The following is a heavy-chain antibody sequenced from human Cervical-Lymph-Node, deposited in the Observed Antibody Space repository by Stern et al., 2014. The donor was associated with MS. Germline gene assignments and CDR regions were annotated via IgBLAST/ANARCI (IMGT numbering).Heavy chain of an antibody. CDR3: ARVNGGNSDWFDP. D-gene: IGHD4-23*01. CDR2: IDPGDSNT. Sequence: EVQLVQSGAEVKKPGESLKISCKASGYMFASHWIGWVRQMPGKGLEWIGIIDPGDSNTIYSPSSQGQGTISVDKSTSTAYLQWSSLKASDTAMYYCARVNGGNSDWFDPWGQGTLVTVSS. CDR1: GYMFASHW. V-gene: IGHV5-51*01. J-gene: IGHJ5*02.